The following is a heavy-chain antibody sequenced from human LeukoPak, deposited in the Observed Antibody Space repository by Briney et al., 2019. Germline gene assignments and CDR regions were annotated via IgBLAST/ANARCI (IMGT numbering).Heavy chain of an antibody. CDR1: GYTFSDYY. V-gene: IGHV1-2*02. CDR3: ARGLQGGLGY. CDR2: INPNNGGT. J-gene: IGHJ4*02. D-gene: IGHD2-15*01. Sequence: ASVKVSCKASGYTFSDYYMHWVRQAPGQGLEWMGRINPNNGGTNYAQKFQGRVTMTRDTSTSTAYMELSRLRSDDTAVYYCARGLQGGLGYRGQGTLVTVSS.